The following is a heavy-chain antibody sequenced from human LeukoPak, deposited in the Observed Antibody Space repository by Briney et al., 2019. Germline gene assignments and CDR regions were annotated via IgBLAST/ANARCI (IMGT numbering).Heavy chain of an antibody. J-gene: IGHJ4*02. V-gene: IGHV3-7*01. CDR3: ARGTYYYDSSGYYYGY. CDR2: IKQDGSEK. CDR1: RFTFTDYW. D-gene: IGHD3-22*01. Sequence: GGSLRLSCAASRFTFTDYWMSWVRQVPGKGLERVANIKQDGSEKYYVDSVKGRFTISRDNAKNSLYLQMNSLRAEDTAVYYCARGTYYYDSSGYYYGYWGQGTLVTVSS.